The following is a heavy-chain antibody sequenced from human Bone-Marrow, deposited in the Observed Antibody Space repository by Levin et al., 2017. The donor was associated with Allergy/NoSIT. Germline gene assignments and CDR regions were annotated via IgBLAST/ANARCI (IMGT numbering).Heavy chain of an antibody. D-gene: IGHD3-10*01. CDR3: AKDYGSGIYDYNYYGLDV. V-gene: IGHV3-23*01. CDR2: LSASGIST. Sequence: GESLKISCEASGFTFNTYAMSWVRQAPGKGLEWVSTLSASGISTNYADSVRGRFTISRDNAKKTLYLQMSSLRPDDTGVYYCAKDYGSGIYDYNYYGLDVWGQGTTVTVSS. J-gene: IGHJ6*02. CDR1: GFTFNTYA.